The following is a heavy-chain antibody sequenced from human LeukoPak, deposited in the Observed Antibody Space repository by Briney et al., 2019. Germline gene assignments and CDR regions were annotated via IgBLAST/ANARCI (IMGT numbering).Heavy chain of an antibody. V-gene: IGHV4-34*01. Sequence: SETLSLTCAVYGGSFSGYYWSWIRQPPGKGLEWIGEINHSGSTNYNPSLMSRVTISVDTSKNQFSLTLSSVTAADTAVYYCARGRGTDIVVLPGAIRTEGWPYYFDYWGQGTLVTVSS. CDR3: ARGRGTDIVVLPGAIRTEGWPYYFDY. J-gene: IGHJ4*02. CDR1: GGSFSGYY. D-gene: IGHD2-2*02. CDR2: INHSGST.